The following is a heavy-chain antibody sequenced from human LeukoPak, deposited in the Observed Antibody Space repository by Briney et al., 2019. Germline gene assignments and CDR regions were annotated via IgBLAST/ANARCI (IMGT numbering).Heavy chain of an antibody. V-gene: IGHV1-2*02. J-gene: IGHJ4*02. CDR3: ARTSDFDY. CDR2: INLKSGAT. CDR1: GYTFTGYY. Sequence: ASVKVSCKASGYTFTGYYMHWVRQAPGQGLEWMGWINLKSGATNYTQKFQGRVTMTRDTSISTAYMELGRLTSDDTAVYYCARTSDFDYWGQGTLVTVSS.